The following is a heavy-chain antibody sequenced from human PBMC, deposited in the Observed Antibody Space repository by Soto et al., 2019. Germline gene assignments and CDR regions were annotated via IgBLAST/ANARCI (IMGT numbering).Heavy chain of an antibody. CDR2: IDPSDSFT. CDR1: GYSFTSYW. J-gene: IGHJ6*02. V-gene: IGHV5-10-1*01. CDR3: AREGARRYGSSSLYYYYGMDV. D-gene: IGHD6-6*01. Sequence: GESLKISCKGSGYSFTSYWISWVRQMPGKGLEWMGRIDPSDSFTNYSPSFQGHVTISADKSISTAYLQWSSLKASDTAMYYCAREGARRYGSSSLYYYYGMDVWGQGTTVTV.